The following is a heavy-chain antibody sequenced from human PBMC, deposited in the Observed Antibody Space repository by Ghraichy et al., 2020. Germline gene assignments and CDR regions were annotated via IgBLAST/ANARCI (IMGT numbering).Heavy chain of an antibody. Sequence: GGSLRLSCAASGFSFSNAWMSWVRQAPGKGLEWVGRIKSKPDGGTKDYAAPVKDRFTISRDDSKNTLYLQMNSLQTEDTAVYYCTTEERAWLAHFYWGHGNRVTGSS. CDR2: IKSKPDGGTK. CDR3: TTEERAWLAHFY. CDR1: GFSFSNAW. J-gene: IGHJ4*01. V-gene: IGHV3-15*01. D-gene: IGHD5-24*01.